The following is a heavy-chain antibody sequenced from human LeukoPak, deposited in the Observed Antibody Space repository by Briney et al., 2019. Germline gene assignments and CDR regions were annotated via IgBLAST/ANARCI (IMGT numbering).Heavy chain of an antibody. CDR2: GSADNGNT. CDR1: GYRCAGGG. Sequence: ASEKVWGRGSGYRCAGGGSRWVRRAPRQGSEWRGGGSADNGNTNNAQKLQGRVTMTTDTSTSTAYMELRSLSSDDTAAYYCARVPPAPYCSSTSCPLTLDDWGQGTLVPVSS. D-gene: IGHD2-2*01. J-gene: IGHJ4*02. V-gene: IGHV1-18*04. CDR3: ARVPPAPYCSSTSCPLTLDD.